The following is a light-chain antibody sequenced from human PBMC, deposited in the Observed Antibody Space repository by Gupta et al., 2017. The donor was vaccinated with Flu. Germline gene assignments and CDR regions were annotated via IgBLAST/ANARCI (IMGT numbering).Light chain of an antibody. Sequence: EIVLAQSQVTLSVSPGERATLSCRASQSITSSLAWYQQKPGQAPRLLIYGASTRAAGIPDRFSGSGSGTDFSLTIDKLEPEDFAVYFCQQYGSSSPWTFGQGTKVDVK. CDR1: QSITSS. V-gene: IGKV3-20*01. J-gene: IGKJ1*01. CDR3: QQYGSSSPWT. CDR2: GAS.